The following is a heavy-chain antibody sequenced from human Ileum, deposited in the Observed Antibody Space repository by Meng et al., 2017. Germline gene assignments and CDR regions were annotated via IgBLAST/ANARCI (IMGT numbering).Heavy chain of an antibody. CDR2: INWNGGST. V-gene: IGHV3-20*04. CDR1: GFTFDDYG. CDR3: ARELRGYYDSSGYSHDAFDI. Sequence: GESLKISCAASGFTFDDYGMSWVRQAPGKGLEWVSGINWNGGSTGYADSVKGRFTISRDNAKNSLYLQMNSLRAEDTALYYCARELRGYYDSSGYSHDAFDIWGQGTRVTCSS. D-gene: IGHD3-22*01. J-gene: IGHJ3*02.